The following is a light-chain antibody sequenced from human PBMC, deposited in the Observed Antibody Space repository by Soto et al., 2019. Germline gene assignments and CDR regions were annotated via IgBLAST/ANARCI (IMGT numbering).Light chain of an antibody. J-gene: IGLJ3*02. CDR3: QSYDRSLSGWV. CDR2: GNS. V-gene: IGLV1-40*01. CDR1: SSNIGAGYD. Sequence: QSVLTQPPSVSGAPGQRVTISCTGSSSNIGAGYDVHWYQQLPGTAPKLLIYGNSNRPSGVPDRFSGSKSGTSASLAITGLKAEDEADYYYQSYDRSLSGWVFGGGTKPTVL.